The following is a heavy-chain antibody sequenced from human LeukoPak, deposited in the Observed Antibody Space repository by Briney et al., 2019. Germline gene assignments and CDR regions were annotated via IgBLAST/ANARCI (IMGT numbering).Heavy chain of an antibody. CDR3: ARVCGGDCSQYYFDY. CDR1: GDTFSSYA. CDR2: IIPILGIA. D-gene: IGHD2-21*02. J-gene: IGHJ4*02. V-gene: IGHV1-69*04. Sequence: ASVKVSCKASGDTFSSYAISWVRQAPGQGLEWMGRIIPILGIANYAQKFQGRVTITADKSTSTAYMELSSLRSEDTAVYYCARVCGGDCSQYYFDYWGQGTLVTVSS.